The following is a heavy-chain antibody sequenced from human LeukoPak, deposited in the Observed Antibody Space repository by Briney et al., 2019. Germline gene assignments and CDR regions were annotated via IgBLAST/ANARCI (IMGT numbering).Heavy chain of an antibody. CDR1: GYTFTGYY. CDR2: INPNSGGT. CDR3: ARDTPRWAMRVVPYGMDV. Sequence: ASVKVSCKASGYTFTGYYMHWVRQAPGQGLEWMGWINPNSGGTNYAQKIQGRVTMIRDTSISIAYMELSRLRSDDTAVYYCARDTPRWAMRVVPYGMDVWGQGTTVTASS. D-gene: IGHD3-22*01. V-gene: IGHV1-2*02. J-gene: IGHJ6*02.